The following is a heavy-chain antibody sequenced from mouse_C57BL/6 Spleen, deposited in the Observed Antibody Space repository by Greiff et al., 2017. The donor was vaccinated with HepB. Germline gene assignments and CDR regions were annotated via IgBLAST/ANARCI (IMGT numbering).Heavy chain of an antibody. Sequence: QVQLKQPGAELVKPGASVKLSCKASGYTFTSYWMHWVKQRPGQGLEWIGMIHPNSGSTNYNEKFKSKATLTVDKSSSTAYMQLSSLTSEDSAVYYGAGSEAWFAYWGQGTLVTVSA. CDR1: GYTFTSYW. D-gene: IGHD1-1*02. J-gene: IGHJ3*01. CDR2: IHPNSGST. CDR3: AGSEAWFAY. V-gene: IGHV1-64*01.